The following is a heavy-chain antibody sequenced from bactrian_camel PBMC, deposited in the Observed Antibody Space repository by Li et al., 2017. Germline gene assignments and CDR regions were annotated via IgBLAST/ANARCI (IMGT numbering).Heavy chain of an antibody. CDR2: LNTGDGTT. Sequence: VQLVESGGGSVQTGGSLRLSCTASGVTFGATDMGWYRQAPGKGLEWVSTLNTGDGTTYYSDSVMGRFTISIDHAKKTVYLQMNSLKPDDTALYYCAADPSRELWVGYPPYKYWGQGTQVTVS. J-gene: IGHJ4*01. V-gene: IGHV3S40*01. CDR3: AADPSRELWVGYPPYKY. D-gene: IGHD5*01. CDR1: GVTFGATD.